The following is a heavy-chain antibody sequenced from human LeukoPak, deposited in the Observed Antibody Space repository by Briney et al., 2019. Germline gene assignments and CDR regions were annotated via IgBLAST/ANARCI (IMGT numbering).Heavy chain of an antibody. CDR2: INHSGST. J-gene: IGHJ4*02. Sequence: PSDTLSLTCAVYGGSFSGYYWSWIRQPPGKGLEWIGEINHSGSTNYNPSFKSRVPISVDTSKNQFSLKLSSVTAADTAVYYCAGGTGYSSGWPDEGFDYWGQGTLVTVSS. CDR1: GGSFSGYY. V-gene: IGHV4-34*01. D-gene: IGHD6-19*01. CDR3: AGGTGYSSGWPDEGFDY.